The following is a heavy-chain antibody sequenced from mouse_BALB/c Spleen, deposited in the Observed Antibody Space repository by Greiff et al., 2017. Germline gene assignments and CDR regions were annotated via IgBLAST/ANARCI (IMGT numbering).Heavy chain of an antibody. Sequence: QVHVKQSGPGLVAPSQSLSITCTVSGFSLTSYGVHWVRQPPGKGLEWLGVIWAGGSTNYNSALMSRLSISKDNSKSQVFLKMNSLQTDDTAMYYCARELTGMGGDYFDYWGQGTTLTVSS. D-gene: IGHD4-1*01. CDR1: GFSLTSYG. CDR3: ARELTGMGGDYFDY. J-gene: IGHJ2*01. V-gene: IGHV2-9*02. CDR2: IWAGGST.